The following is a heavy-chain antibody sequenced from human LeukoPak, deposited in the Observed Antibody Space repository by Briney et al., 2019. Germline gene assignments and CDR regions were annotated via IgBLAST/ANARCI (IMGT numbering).Heavy chain of an antibody. CDR2: IYYSGST. CDR1: GSSISSYY. CDR3: AREYSSSSVTYYFDH. Sequence: PSETLSLTCTVSGSSISSYYWSWIRQPPGKGLEWIGYIYYSGSTNYNPSLKSRVTISVDTSKNQFSLKLSSVTAADTAVYYCAREYSSSSVTYYFDHWGQGTLVTVSS. J-gene: IGHJ4*02. D-gene: IGHD6-6*01. V-gene: IGHV4-59*01.